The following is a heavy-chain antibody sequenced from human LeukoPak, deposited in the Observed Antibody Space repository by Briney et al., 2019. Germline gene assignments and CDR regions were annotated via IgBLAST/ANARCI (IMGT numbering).Heavy chain of an antibody. V-gene: IGHV4-34*01. Sequence: PSETLSLTCAVYGGSFSGYYWSWIRQPPGKGLEWIGEINHSGSTNYNPSLKSRVTISVDTSKNQFSLKLSSVTAADTAVYYCARASAQYYYDSSGFDYWGQGTLVTVSS. CDR2: INHSGST. D-gene: IGHD3-22*01. CDR3: ARASAQYYYDSSGFDY. CDR1: GGSFSGYY. J-gene: IGHJ4*02.